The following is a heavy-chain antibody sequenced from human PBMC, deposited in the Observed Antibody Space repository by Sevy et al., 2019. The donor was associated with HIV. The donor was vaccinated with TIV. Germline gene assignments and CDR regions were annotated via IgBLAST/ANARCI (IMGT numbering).Heavy chain of an antibody. J-gene: IGHJ6*02. Sequence: GGSLRLSCEVSGLSVTNNGMHWVRQAPGKGLEWVAVISYDGINKYYEDSVKGRFIISRDRSKNTLYLQMNILRIEDTAVYYCAKDFTGFYGMDVWGQGTTVTVSS. V-gene: IGHV3-30*18. CDR1: GLSVTNNG. CDR2: ISYDGINK. D-gene: IGHD3-9*01. CDR3: AKDFTGFYGMDV.